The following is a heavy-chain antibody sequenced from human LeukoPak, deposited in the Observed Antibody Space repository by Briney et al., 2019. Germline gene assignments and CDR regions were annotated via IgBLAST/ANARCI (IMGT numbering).Heavy chain of an antibody. V-gene: IGHV4-31*03. CDR2: IYYSGST. J-gene: IGHJ5*02. CDR3: ARNLRFLEWFPSWFDP. D-gene: IGHD3-3*01. Sequence: SQTLSLTCTVSGGSISSGGYYWSWIRQHPGKGLEWIGYIYYSGSTYYNPSLKSRVTISVDTSKNQFPLKLSSVTAADTAVYYCARNLRFLEWFPSWFDPWGQGTLVTVSS. CDR1: GGSISSGGYY.